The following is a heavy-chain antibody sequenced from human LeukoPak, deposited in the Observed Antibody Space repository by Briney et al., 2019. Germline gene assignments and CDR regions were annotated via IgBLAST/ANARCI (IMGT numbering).Heavy chain of an antibody. J-gene: IGHJ4*02. CDR1: GGTFSSYA. CDR3: ARVDPSSSSQALDY. V-gene: IGHV1-69*05. D-gene: IGHD6-6*01. Sequence: ASVKVSCKASGGTFSSYAISWVRQAPGQGLEWMGGIIPMFGTANYAQKFQGRVTITTDESTSTAYMELSSLRSEDTAVYYCARVDPSSSSQALDYWGQGTLVTVSS. CDR2: IIPMFGTA.